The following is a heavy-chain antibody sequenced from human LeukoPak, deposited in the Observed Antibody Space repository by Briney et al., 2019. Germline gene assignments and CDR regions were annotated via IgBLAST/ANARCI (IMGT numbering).Heavy chain of an antibody. CDR1: GFTFNNYA. Sequence: GGSLRLSCAASGFTFNNYAMSWVRQAPGKGLEWVSAISDNGGDTKYADSVKGRFTISRDNSKNTLYLQMNSLRVEDTAIYYCGKDWKLDYWGQGTLVTVSS. V-gene: IGHV3-23*01. CDR3: GKDWKLDY. D-gene: IGHD1-1*01. CDR2: ISDNGGDT. J-gene: IGHJ4*02.